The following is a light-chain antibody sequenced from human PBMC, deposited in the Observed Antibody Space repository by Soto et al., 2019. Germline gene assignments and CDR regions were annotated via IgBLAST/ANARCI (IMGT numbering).Light chain of an antibody. V-gene: IGLV1-40*01. CDR3: QSYDSSLSGSGV. CDR2: GNS. CDR1: SSNIGAGYD. J-gene: IGLJ2*01. Sequence: QSVLTQPPSVSGAPVQRVTISCTGSSSNIGAGYDVHWYQQLPGTAPKLLIYGNSNRPSGVPDRFSGSKSGTSASLAITGLQAEDEADYYCQSYDSSLSGSGVFGGGTKLTV.